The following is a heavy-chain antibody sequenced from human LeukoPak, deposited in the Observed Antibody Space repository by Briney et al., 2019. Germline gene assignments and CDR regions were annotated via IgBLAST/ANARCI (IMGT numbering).Heavy chain of an antibody. CDR3: ARGVTMVRGGRGAFDI. CDR2: IYYSGST. CDR1: GGSISSYY. D-gene: IGHD3-10*01. Sequence: PSETLSLTCTVSGGSISSYYWSWIRQPAGKGLEWIGYIYYSGSTNYNPSLKSRVTISVDTSKNQFSLKLSSVTAADTAVYYCARGVTMVRGGRGAFDIWGQGTMVTVSS. J-gene: IGHJ3*02. V-gene: IGHV4-59*01.